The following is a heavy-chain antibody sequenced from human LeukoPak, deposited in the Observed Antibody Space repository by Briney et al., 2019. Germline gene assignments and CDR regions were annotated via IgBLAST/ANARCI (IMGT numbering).Heavy chain of an antibody. V-gene: IGHV1-2*02. J-gene: IGHJ4*02. Sequence: ASVKVSCKASGYTFTGYYMHWVRQAPGQGLEWMGWINPNSGGTNYAQKFQGRVTMTRDTSISTAYMELSRLRSDDTAVYYCARTGGSSYAPFRFDYWAREPWSPSPQ. D-gene: IGHD2-2*01. CDR1: GYTFTGYY. CDR3: ARTGGSSYAPFRFDY. CDR2: INPNSGGT.